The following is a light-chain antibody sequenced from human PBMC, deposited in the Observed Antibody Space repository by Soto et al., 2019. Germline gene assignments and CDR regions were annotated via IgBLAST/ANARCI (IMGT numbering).Light chain of an antibody. CDR3: MQSSQLRT. Sequence: DIVLTQSPLSLPVTLGQPASLSCRSSESLLHSGGNTYLSWLHQRPGQPPRLLIYQISERLPGVPDRFSGSGAGTNFTLRISRVEAEDVGIFFCMQSSQLRTFGQGTKVDIK. J-gene: IGKJ1*01. V-gene: IGKV2-24*01. CDR2: QIS. CDR1: ESLLHSGGNTY.